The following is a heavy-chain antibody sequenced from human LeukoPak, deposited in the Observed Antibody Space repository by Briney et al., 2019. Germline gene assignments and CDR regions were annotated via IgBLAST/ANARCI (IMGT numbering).Heavy chain of an antibody. CDR1: GFTFDDYG. Sequence: GGSLRLSCAASGFTFDDYGMSWVRQAPGKGLEWVSGINWNGGSTGYADSVKGRFTISRDNAKSSLYLQMNSLRAEDTALYYCARDTYYYYYYMDVWGKGTTVTVSS. CDR3: ARDTYYYYYYMDV. J-gene: IGHJ6*03. V-gene: IGHV3-20*04. CDR2: INWNGGST.